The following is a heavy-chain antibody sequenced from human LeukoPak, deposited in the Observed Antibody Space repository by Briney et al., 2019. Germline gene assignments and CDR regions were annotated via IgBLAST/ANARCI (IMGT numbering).Heavy chain of an antibody. CDR3: ARGRGLLWFPGSYYVPSLDY. J-gene: IGHJ4*02. D-gene: IGHD3-10*01. CDR1: GGSFSGCY. Sequence: PSETLSLTCAVYGGSFSGCYWSWIRQPPGKGLEWIGEINHSGSTNYNPSLKSRVTISVDTSKNQFSLKLSSVTAADTAVYYCARGRGLLWFPGSYYVPSLDYWGQGTLVTVSS. CDR2: INHSGST. V-gene: IGHV4-34*01.